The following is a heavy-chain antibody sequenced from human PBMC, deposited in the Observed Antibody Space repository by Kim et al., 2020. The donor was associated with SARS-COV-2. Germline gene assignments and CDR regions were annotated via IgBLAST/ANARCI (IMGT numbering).Heavy chain of an antibody. CDR1: GFTFSNAW. CDR3: TTDWGGGYCSSTSCPILDY. Sequence: GGSLRLSCAASGFTFSNAWMSWVRQAPGKGLEWVGRIKSKTDGGTTDYAAPVKGRFTISRDDSKNTLYLQMNSLKTEDTAVYYCTTDWGGGYCSSTSCPILDYWGQGTLVTVSS. CDR2: IKSKTDGGTT. J-gene: IGHJ4*02. D-gene: IGHD2-2*01. V-gene: IGHV3-15*01.